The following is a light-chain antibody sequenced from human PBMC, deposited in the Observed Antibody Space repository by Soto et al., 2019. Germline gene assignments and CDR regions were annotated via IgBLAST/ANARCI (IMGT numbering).Light chain of an antibody. CDR2: TTS. J-gene: IGKJ1*01. CDR1: QPISDY. CDR3: QQHYNTPRT. V-gene: IGKV1-39*01. Sequence: DIQMTQSPSSLSASVGDRVTITWRTSQPISDYLNWYQQKTGKAPTLLIYTTSNLQSGVPSRFSGSGPATHFTLTISSLQPEDFATYYCQQHYNTPRTFGQGTRWIS.